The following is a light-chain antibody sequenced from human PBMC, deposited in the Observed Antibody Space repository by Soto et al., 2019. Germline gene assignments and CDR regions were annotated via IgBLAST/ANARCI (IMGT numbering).Light chain of an antibody. CDR3: QQYHIYSGT. Sequence: DIQMTQSPSSLSASVGDRVTITCRASQAIRNDLGWYQQKPAKAPKRLIYATSSLQSGVPSRFSGSGSGAEFTPTINSLQPDDFATYYCQQYHIYSGTFGQGTKVDIK. J-gene: IGKJ1*01. CDR1: QAIRND. CDR2: ATS. V-gene: IGKV1-17*01.